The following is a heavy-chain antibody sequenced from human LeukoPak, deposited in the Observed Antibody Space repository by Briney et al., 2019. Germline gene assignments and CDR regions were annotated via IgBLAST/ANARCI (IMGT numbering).Heavy chain of an antibody. CDR3: AKERSSSKYYFNCMDV. CDR2: ISYDGTNK. CDR1: GFTFSSYA. V-gene: IGHV3-30*04. Sequence: QPGGSLRLSCAASGFTFSSYAMHWVRQAPGKGLEWVAVISYDGTNKYYADSVKGRFTISRDNSKNTLYLQMNSLRAEDTAFYYCAKERSSSKYYFNCMDVWGQGTTVTVSS. J-gene: IGHJ6*02. D-gene: IGHD6-6*01.